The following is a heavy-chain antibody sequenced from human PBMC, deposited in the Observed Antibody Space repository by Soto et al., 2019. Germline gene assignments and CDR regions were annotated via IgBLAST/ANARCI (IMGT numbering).Heavy chain of an antibody. Sequence: TVAGVSISSRMYYVCWIVQPPGKGLEWIGSIYYSGSTYYNPSLKSRVTISVDTSKNKFSLKLSSVTAADTAVYYCATPGIFGVVIGHWGQGTLVTVSS. CDR2: IYYSGST. J-gene: IGHJ4*02. CDR3: ATPGIFGVVIGH. V-gene: IGHV4-39*01. CDR1: GVSISSRMYY. D-gene: IGHD3-3*01.